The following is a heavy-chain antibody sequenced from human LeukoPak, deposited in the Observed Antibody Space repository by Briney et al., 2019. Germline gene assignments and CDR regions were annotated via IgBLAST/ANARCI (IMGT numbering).Heavy chain of an antibody. CDR1: GGSISSYY. Sequence: PSETLSLTCTVSGGSISSYYWSWIRQPPGKGLEWIGYIYYSGSTNYSPSLKSRVTISVDTSKNQFSLKLSSVTAADTAVYYCARTRRHTIFGVVTPWDAFDIWGQGTMVTVSS. D-gene: IGHD3-3*01. CDR2: IYYSGST. J-gene: IGHJ3*02. CDR3: ARTRRHTIFGVVTPWDAFDI. V-gene: IGHV4-59*08.